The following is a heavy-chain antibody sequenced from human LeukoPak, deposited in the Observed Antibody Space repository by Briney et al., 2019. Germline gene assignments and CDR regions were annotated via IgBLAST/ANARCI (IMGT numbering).Heavy chain of an antibody. J-gene: IGHJ4*02. D-gene: IGHD2/OR15-2a*01. CDR3: AREFSGFDY. CDR1: GFSFNAYS. V-gene: IGHV3-21*01. Sequence: GGSLRLSCAASGFSFNAYSMNWVRQAPGKGLEWVSFIGSSSIYKYYADSVKGRFTISRDNAKNSLYLQMNSLRAEDTGVYYCAREFSGFDYWSRGTAVTVSS. CDR2: IGSSSIYK.